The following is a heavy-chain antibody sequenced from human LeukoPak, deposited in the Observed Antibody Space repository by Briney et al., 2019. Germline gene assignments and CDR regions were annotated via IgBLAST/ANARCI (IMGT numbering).Heavy chain of an antibody. CDR1: GFTFSDYY. CDR3: ARIFTADCSGGSCYSGWFYP. V-gene: IGHV3-11*01. Sequence: GGSLRLSCAASGFTFSDYYMSWIRQAPGKGLEWVSYISSSGSTIYYADSVKGRFTISRDNAKNSLYLQMNSLRAEDTAVYYCARIFTADCSGGSCYSGWFYPWGQGTLVTVSS. D-gene: IGHD2-15*01. J-gene: IGHJ5*02. CDR2: ISSSGSTI.